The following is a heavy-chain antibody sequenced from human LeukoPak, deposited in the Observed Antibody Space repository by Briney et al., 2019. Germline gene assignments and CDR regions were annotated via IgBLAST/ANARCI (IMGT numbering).Heavy chain of an antibody. CDR3: ARDLPGGATTGSDAFDI. J-gene: IGHJ3*02. D-gene: IGHD1-26*01. CDR2: IYTSGST. Sequence: PSETLSLTCTVSGGSISSYYWSWIRQPAGKGLEWIGRIYTSGSTNYNPSLKSRVTMSVDTSKNQFSLKLSSVIAADTAVYYCARDLPGGATTGSDAFDIWGQGTMVTVSS. V-gene: IGHV4-4*07. CDR1: GGSISSYY.